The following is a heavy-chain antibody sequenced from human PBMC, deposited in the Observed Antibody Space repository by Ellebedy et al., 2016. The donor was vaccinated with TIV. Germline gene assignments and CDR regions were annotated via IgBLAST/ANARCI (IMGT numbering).Heavy chain of an antibody. J-gene: IGHJ5*02. V-gene: IGHV4-39*07. CDR3: ARDPALPRGRFDP. CDR2: SYYSGST. CDR1: GGSISNSDYY. Sequence: MPGGSLRLSCTVSGGSISNSDYYWDWIRQPPGKGLEWIGSSYYSGSTYYNPSLKSRVTISVDTSKNQFSLNLSSVTAADTAVYYCARDPALPRGRFDPWGQGTLVTVSS.